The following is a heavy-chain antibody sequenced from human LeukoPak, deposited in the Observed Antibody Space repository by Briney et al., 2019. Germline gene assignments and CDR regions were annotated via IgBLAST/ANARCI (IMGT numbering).Heavy chain of an antibody. V-gene: IGHV4-59*10. J-gene: IGHJ4*02. CDR3: ARGKPGLAVSGPFEY. CDR2: IYTSGST. Sequence: PSETLSLTCAVYGGSFSGYYWSWIRQPAGKGLEWIGRIYTSGSTNYNPSLKSRVTMSVDTSKNQFSLKLSSVTAADTAVYYCARGKPGLAVSGPFEYWGQGTLVPVSS. D-gene: IGHD6-19*01. CDR1: GGSFSGYY.